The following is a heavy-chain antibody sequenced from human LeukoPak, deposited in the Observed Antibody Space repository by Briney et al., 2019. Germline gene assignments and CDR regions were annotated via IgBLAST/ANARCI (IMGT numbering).Heavy chain of an antibody. D-gene: IGHD5-12*01. Sequence: ASVTVSFKASGYTFTIYDINWVRQAPGQGVEWMGWMNPNSGNTGYTQKFQGRVTITRNNSISTAYMELSSLTSDDTAVYYCARGRFSGYGADWGQGTLVTVSS. CDR1: GYTFTIYD. V-gene: IGHV1-8*01. CDR2: MNPNSGNT. J-gene: IGHJ4*02. CDR3: ARGRFSGYGAD.